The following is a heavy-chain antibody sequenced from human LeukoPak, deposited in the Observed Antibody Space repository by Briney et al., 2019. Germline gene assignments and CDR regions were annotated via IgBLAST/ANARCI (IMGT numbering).Heavy chain of an antibody. V-gene: IGHV3-23*01. D-gene: IGHD2-15*01. J-gene: IGHJ4*02. CDR3: AKSPVSSCRGSFCYPFDY. CDR2: ISGSDDGT. Sequence: GGSLRLSCAASGFTFSTSAMSWVRQIPGKGLEWVSAISGSDDGTYYADAVKGRFTISRDNSRNTLYLQMNTPRAEDTAVYFCAKSPVSSCRGSFCYPFDYWGQGNLVTVSS. CDR1: GFTFSTSA.